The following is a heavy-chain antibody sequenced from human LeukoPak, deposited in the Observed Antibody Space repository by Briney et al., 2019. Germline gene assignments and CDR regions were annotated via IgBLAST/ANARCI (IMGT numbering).Heavy chain of an antibody. J-gene: IGHJ6*02. Sequence: GGSLRLSCAASGFTFSSYGMHWVRQAPGKGLEWVAFIRYDGSNKYYADSVKGRFTISRDNSKNTLYLQMNSLRAEDTAVYYCAQDFVPPLLWFGELLENYYGMDVWGQGTTVTVSS. CDR3: AQDFVPPLLWFGELLENYYGMDV. D-gene: IGHD3-10*01. V-gene: IGHV3-30*02. CDR2: IRYDGSNK. CDR1: GFTFSSYG.